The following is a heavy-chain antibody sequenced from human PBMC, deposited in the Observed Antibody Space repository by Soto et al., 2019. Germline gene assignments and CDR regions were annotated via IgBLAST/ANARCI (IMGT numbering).Heavy chain of an antibody. Sequence: ASVKVSCKASGYTFTSYGISGVRQAPGQGLEWMGWISAYNGNTNYAQKLQGRVTMTTDTSTSTAYMELRSLRSDDTAVYYCARDSYYDFWSGYPPSHYGMDVWGQGTTVTVSS. J-gene: IGHJ6*02. CDR2: ISAYNGNT. CDR3: ARDSYYDFWSGYPPSHYGMDV. D-gene: IGHD3-3*01. V-gene: IGHV1-18*01. CDR1: GYTFTSYG.